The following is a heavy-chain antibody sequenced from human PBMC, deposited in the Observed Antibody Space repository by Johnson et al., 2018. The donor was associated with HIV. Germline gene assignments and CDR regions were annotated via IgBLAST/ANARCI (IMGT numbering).Heavy chain of an antibody. CDR1: GFTFSSYA. J-gene: IGHJ3*02. CDR3: SKSPLGRLREVAFDI. Sequence: QMQLVESGGGVVQPGRSLRLSCAASGFTFSSYAMNWVRQAPGKGLEWVAVISYDGSNKYYTDSVKVRFTISRDNSKNTLYLQMNRLRAEDTAVYYGSKSPLGRLREVAFDIWGQGTMVTVSS. V-gene: IGHV3-30*18. D-gene: IGHD7-27*01. CDR2: ISYDGSNK.